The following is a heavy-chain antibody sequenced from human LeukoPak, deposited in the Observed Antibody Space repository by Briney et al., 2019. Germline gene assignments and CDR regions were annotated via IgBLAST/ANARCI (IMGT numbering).Heavy chain of an antibody. D-gene: IGHD3-10*01. CDR3: EKDRTNYYGSGSYLFDY. J-gene: IGHJ4*02. CDR1: GFTFSSYG. V-gene: IGHV3-33*06. Sequence: PGGSLRLSCAASGFTFSSYGMHWVRQAPGKGLEWVAVIWYDGSNKYYADSVKGRFTISRDNSKNTLYLQMNSLRAEDTAVYYCEKDRTNYYGSGSYLFDYSGQGSLVTVSS. CDR2: IWYDGSNK.